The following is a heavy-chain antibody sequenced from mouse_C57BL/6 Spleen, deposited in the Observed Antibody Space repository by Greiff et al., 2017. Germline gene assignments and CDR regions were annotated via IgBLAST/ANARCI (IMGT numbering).Heavy chain of an antibody. V-gene: IGHV7-3*01. D-gene: IGHD1-1*01. CDR2: IRNKANGYTT. J-gene: IGHJ3*01. CDR1: GFTFTDYY. Sequence: EVQVVESGGGLVQPGGSLSLSCAASGFTFTDYYMSWVRQPPGKALEWLGFIRNKANGYTTEYSASVKGRFTISRDNSQSILYLQMNALRAEDSATYYCARSLYYYGSSSFAYGGQGTLVTVSA. CDR3: ARSLYYYGSSSFAY.